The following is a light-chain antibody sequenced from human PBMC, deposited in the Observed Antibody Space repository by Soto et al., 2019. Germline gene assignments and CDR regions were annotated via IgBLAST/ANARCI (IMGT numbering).Light chain of an antibody. V-gene: IGLV3-21*02. J-gene: IGLJ2*01. CDR1: NIGTKS. CDR2: DES. Sequence: SYELTQPPSVSVAPGQTARITCGGDNIGTKSVHWNQQKPGQAPVLVVYDESDRPSGIPERFSGSNSGNTATLTISRVEAGDEAAYYCQVWDGSSDQVIFGGGTKVTVL. CDR3: QVWDGSSDQVI.